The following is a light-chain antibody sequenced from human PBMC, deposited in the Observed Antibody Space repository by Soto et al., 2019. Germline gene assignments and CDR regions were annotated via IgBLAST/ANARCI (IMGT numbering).Light chain of an antibody. CDR3: CSYAGSHTWV. CDR1: SSDVGSYNL. CDR2: EVS. Sequence: QSALTQPASVSGSPGQSITISCTGTSSDVGSYNLVSWYQQHPGKAPKFIIYEVSKRPSGVSNRFSGSKSGNTASLTISGLQAEDEVDYYCCSYAGSHTWVFGGGTKLTVL. J-gene: IGLJ3*02. V-gene: IGLV2-23*02.